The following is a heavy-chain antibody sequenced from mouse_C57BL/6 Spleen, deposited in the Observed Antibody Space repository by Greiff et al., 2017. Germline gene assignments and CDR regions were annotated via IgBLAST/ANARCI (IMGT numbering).Heavy chain of an antibody. CDR1: GYAFSSSW. V-gene: IGHV1-82*01. D-gene: IGHD1-1*01. CDR3: ARGATTVVARDFDV. J-gene: IGHJ1*03. Sequence: QVQLQQSGPELVKPGASVKISCKASGYAFSSSWMNWVKQRPGKGLEWIGLIYPGDGDTNYNGKFKGKATLTADKSSSTAYMQLSSLTSEDSAVYCCARGATTVVARDFDVWGTGTTVTVSS. CDR2: IYPGDGDT.